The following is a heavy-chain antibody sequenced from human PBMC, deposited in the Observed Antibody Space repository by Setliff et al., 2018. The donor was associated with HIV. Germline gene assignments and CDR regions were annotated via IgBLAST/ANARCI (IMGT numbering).Heavy chain of an antibody. D-gene: IGHD3-10*01. CDR3: ARDRYYGSGSYYNYFDY. Sequence: SETLSLTCAVYGGSFSGYYWSWIRQSPGKELEWIGGINHSGSTNYNPSLKSRVAISVDTSKNQFSLKLTSVTAADTAVYYCARDRYYGSGSYYNYFDYWGQGILVTVS. CDR1: GGSFSGYY. CDR2: INHSGST. V-gene: IGHV4-34*01. J-gene: IGHJ4*02.